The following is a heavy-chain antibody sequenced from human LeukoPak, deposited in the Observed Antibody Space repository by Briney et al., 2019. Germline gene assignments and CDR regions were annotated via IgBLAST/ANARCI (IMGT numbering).Heavy chain of an antibody. D-gene: IGHD3-9*01. Sequence: SETLSLTCAVYGGSFSGYYWSWIRQPPGKGLEWIGEINHSGSTNYNPSLKSRVTISVDTSKNQFSLKLSSVTAADTAVYYCARALPTYYDILTGSQKGYFQHWGQGTLVTASS. CDR2: INHSGST. J-gene: IGHJ1*01. CDR3: ARALPTYYDILTGSQKGYFQH. CDR1: GGSFSGYY. V-gene: IGHV4-34*01.